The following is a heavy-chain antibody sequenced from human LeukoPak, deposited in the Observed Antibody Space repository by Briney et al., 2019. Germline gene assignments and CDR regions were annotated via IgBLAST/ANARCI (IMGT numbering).Heavy chain of an antibody. CDR3: ARDNKFQYCSSTSCYVSNWFDP. CDR1: GGSISSGGYS. J-gene: IGHJ5*02. V-gene: IGHV4-30-2*01. D-gene: IGHD2-2*01. Sequence: SQTLSLTCAVSGGSISSGGYSCSWIRQPPGKGLEWIGYIYHSGSTYYNPSLKSRVTISVDRSKNQFSLKLSSVTAADTAVYYCARDNKFQYCSSTSCYVSNWFDPWGQGTLVTVSS. CDR2: IYHSGST.